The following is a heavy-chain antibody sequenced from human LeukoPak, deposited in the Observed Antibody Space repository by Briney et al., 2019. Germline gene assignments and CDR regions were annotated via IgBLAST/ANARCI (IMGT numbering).Heavy chain of an antibody. Sequence: ASVKVSCKASGYTFTSYDINWVRQATGQGLEWMGWMNPNSGNTGYAQKFQGRVTMTRNASISTAYMELSSLRSEDTAVYYCARLASSGWDEFDYWGQGTLVTVSS. D-gene: IGHD6-19*01. V-gene: IGHV1-8*01. CDR1: GYTFTSYD. CDR3: ARLASSGWDEFDY. CDR2: MNPNSGNT. J-gene: IGHJ4*02.